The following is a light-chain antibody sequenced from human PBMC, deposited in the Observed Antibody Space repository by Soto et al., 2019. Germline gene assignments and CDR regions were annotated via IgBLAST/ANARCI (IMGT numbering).Light chain of an antibody. CDR3: QQYGGSPRVT. CDR1: QSVRSNY. J-gene: IGKJ4*01. CDR2: SAS. Sequence: EIVLTQSPGTLSLSPGERVILSCRASQSVRSNYLAWYQQKPGQAPRLLIYSASSRATGIPDRFSGSGSGTDFTLTINRLEPEDFAVYYCQQYGGSPRVTFGGGTKVEIK. V-gene: IGKV3-20*01.